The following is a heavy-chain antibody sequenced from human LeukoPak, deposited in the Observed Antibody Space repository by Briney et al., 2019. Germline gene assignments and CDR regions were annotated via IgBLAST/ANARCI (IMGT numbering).Heavy chain of an antibody. D-gene: IGHD4-17*01. V-gene: IGHV4-59*08. CDR2: IYYSGST. CDR1: GGSISTYY. Sequence: SETLSLTCTVSGGSISTYYWSWIRQPPGKGLEWIGYIYYSGSTNYNPSLKSRVTISVDTSKNQFSLKLSSVTAADTAVYYCVRSATTLARFGYFDYWGQGTLVTVSS. J-gene: IGHJ4*02. CDR3: VRSATTLARFGYFDY.